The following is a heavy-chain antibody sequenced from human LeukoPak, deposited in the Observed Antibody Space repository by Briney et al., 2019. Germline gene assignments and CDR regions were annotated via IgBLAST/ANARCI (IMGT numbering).Heavy chain of an antibody. CDR3: ARDPGGYYDSSGPG. D-gene: IGHD3-22*01. J-gene: IGHJ4*02. Sequence: SETLSLTCTVSGGPLSSSSYYWGWIRQPPGKGLEWIGSIYYSGSTYYNPSLKSRVTISVDTSKNQFSLKLSSVTAADTAVYYCARDPGGYYDSSGPGWGQGTLVTVSS. V-gene: IGHV4-39*07. CDR2: IYYSGST. CDR1: GGPLSSSSYY.